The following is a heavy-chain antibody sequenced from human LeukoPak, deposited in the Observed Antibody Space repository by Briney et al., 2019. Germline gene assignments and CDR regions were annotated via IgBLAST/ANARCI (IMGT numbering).Heavy chain of an antibody. Sequence: GGSLRLSCAASGFTFSSYGMHWVRQAPGKGLEWVSSISSSSSYIYYADSVRGRFTISRDNAKNSLYLQMNSLRAEDTAVYYCARDRSLEDWGQGTLVTVSS. V-gene: IGHV3-21*01. CDR1: GFTFSSYG. CDR2: ISSSSSYI. J-gene: IGHJ4*02. CDR3: ARDRSLED.